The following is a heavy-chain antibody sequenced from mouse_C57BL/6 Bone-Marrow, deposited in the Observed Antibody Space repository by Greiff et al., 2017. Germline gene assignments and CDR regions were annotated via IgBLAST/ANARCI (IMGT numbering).Heavy chain of an antibody. CDR2: IGPGSGST. CDR1: GYTFTDYY. CDR3: ARSEGNYYGSSYDYFDY. Sequence: QVQLQQSGAELVKPGASVKISCKASGYTFTDYYINWVKQRPGQGLEWIGKIGPGSGSTYYNEKFKGKATLTADKSSSTAYMQLSSLTSEDSAVYFCARSEGNYYGSSYDYFDYWGQGTTLTVSS. D-gene: IGHD1-1*01. V-gene: IGHV1-77*01. J-gene: IGHJ2*01.